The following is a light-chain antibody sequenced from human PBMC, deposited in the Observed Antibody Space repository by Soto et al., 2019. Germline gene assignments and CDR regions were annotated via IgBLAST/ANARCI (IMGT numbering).Light chain of an antibody. Sequence: DIQMTQFPSSVSASVGDSVAITCRASQIISNWVAWYQQKPGTAPRLLIYAATTFNSGVPSRFSGRRSGTDFTLTITDLQPEDFAIYYCQQAYSFPFTFGPGTKVDLK. CDR2: AAT. V-gene: IGKV1-12*01. CDR1: QIISNW. CDR3: QQAYSFPFT. J-gene: IGKJ3*01.